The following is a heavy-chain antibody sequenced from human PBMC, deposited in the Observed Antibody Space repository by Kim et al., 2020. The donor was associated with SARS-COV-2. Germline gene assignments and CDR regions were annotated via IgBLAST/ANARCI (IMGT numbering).Heavy chain of an antibody. J-gene: IGHJ4*02. CDR2: ISWNSGSI. CDR3: AKATGYSSSWYVIDY. CDR1: GFTFGDYA. Sequence: GGSLRLSCAASGFTFGDYAMHWVRQAPGKGLEWVSGISWNSGSIGYADSVKGRFTISRDNAKNSLYLQMNSLRAEDTALYYCAKATGYSSSWYVIDYWGQGTLVTVSS. D-gene: IGHD6-13*01. V-gene: IGHV3-9*01.